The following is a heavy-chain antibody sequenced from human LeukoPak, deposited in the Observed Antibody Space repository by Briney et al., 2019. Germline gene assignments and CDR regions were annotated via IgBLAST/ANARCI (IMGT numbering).Heavy chain of an antibody. D-gene: IGHD3-10*01. Sequence: GGSLRLSCVASRFTFSSFSVSWVRQAPGKGLEWVANKKQDGSEKYYVDSVKGRFTISRDNAKNSLYLQMNSLRAEDTAVYYCARSTITMVRGVIKTTTTWYSYYYMDVWGKGTTVTVSS. CDR2: KKQDGSEK. CDR1: RFTFSSFS. V-gene: IGHV3-7*01. J-gene: IGHJ6*03. CDR3: ARSTITMVRGVIKTTTTWYSYYYMDV.